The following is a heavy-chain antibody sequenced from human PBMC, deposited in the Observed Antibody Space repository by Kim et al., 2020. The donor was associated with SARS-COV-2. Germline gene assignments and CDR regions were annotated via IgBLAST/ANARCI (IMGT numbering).Heavy chain of an antibody. CDR3: ARESSFYYDSSGDYYTLFDY. J-gene: IGHJ4*02. Sequence: RFTISRDNAKTSVYLQMNSLRAEDTAVYYCARESSFYYDSSGDYYTLFDYWGQGTLVTVSS. D-gene: IGHD3-22*01. V-gene: IGHV3-11*06.